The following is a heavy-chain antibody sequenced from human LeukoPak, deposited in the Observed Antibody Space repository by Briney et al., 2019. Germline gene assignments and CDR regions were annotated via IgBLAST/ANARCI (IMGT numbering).Heavy chain of an antibody. CDR3: AKSDCGSHGCKLLNY. Sequence: GGSLRLSCAASGFTFTNHAMRWVRQAPGKGLEWVSAISGSGDATKYADSVKGQFTISRDNFKNTVSLQMLHLRAEDTAVYFCAKSDCGSHGCKLLNYWGQGILVTVPS. CDR1: GFTFTNHA. D-gene: IGHD2-21*01. V-gene: IGHV3-23*01. J-gene: IGHJ4*02. CDR2: ISGSGDAT.